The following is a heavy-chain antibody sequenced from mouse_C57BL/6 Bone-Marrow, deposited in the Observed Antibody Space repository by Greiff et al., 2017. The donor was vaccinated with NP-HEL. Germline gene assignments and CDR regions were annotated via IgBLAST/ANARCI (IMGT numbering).Heavy chain of an antibody. J-gene: IGHJ2*01. CDR1: GYTFTDHT. Sequence: QVQLQQSDAELVKPGASVKISCKVSGYTFTDHTIHWMKQRPEQGLEWIGYIYPRDGSTKYNEKFKGKATLTADKSPSTAYMQLNSLTSEDSAVYFCARWDYYGSSLYYFDYWGQGTTLTVSS. CDR2: IYPRDGST. CDR3: ARWDYYGSSLYYFDY. V-gene: IGHV1-78*01. D-gene: IGHD1-1*01.